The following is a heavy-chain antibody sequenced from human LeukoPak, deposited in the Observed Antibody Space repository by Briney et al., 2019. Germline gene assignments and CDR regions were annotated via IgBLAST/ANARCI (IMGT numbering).Heavy chain of an antibody. J-gene: IGHJ4*02. CDR2: ISHSGST. V-gene: IGHV4-34*01. CDR1: GGSFSGYY. Sequence: SETLSLTCAVYGGSFSGYYWSWIRQPPGKGLEWIGEISHSGSTNYNPSLQSRVTMSVDTSKNQFSLKLSSVTAADTAVYYCARVPSFYGDIDYWGQGTLVTVSS. D-gene: IGHD4-17*01. CDR3: ARVPSFYGDIDY.